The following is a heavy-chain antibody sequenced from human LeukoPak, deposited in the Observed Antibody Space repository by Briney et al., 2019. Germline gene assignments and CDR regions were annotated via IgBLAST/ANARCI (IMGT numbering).Heavy chain of an antibody. Sequence: ASVKVSCKASGYTFTSYYMHWVRQAPGQGLEWMGIINPSGGSTSYAQKFQGRVTMTRDTSTSTVYMELSSLRSEDTAVYYCARDAALAVPAATIGYYYYYYMDVWGKGTTVTISS. D-gene: IGHD2-2*01. CDR3: ARDAALAVPAATIGYYYYYYMDV. CDR2: INPSGGST. V-gene: IGHV1-46*01. J-gene: IGHJ6*03. CDR1: GYTFTSYY.